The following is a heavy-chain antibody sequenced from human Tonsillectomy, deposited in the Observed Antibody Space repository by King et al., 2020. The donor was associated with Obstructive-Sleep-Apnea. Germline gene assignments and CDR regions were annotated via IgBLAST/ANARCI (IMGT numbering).Heavy chain of an antibody. Sequence: VQLVESGAEVKKPGASVKVSCKASGYTFTGYYLHWVRQAPGQGLEWMGWINPNSGGTNYAQKFQGRVTMTRDTSITTAYMELSSLRSDDTAVYYCAGDLAVAGIDLDYWGQGTLVTVSS. CDR2: INPNSGGT. CDR3: AGDLAVAGIDLDY. V-gene: IGHV1-2*02. D-gene: IGHD6-19*01. CDR1: GYTFTGYY. J-gene: IGHJ4*02.